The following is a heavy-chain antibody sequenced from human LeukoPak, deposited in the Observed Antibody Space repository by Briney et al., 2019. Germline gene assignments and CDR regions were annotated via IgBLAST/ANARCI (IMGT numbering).Heavy chain of an antibody. D-gene: IGHD5-12*01. CDR1: GGTFSSYA. CDR2: IIPIFGTA. Sequence: SVKVSCKDSGGTFSSYAISWVRQAPGQGLEWVGGIIPIFGTANYAQKFQGRVTITADESTSTAYMELSSLRSEDTAVYYCASTITRGNENYFDYWGQGTLVTVSS. CDR3: ASTITRGNENYFDY. V-gene: IGHV1-69*13. J-gene: IGHJ4*02.